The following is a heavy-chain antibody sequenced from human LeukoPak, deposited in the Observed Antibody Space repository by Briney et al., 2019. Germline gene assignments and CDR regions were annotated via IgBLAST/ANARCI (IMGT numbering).Heavy chain of an antibody. CDR2: TSGSGGST. V-gene: IGHV3-23*01. CDR1: GFSFRSYA. Sequence: GGSLRLSCAASGFSFRSYAMSWVRQAPGKGLEWVSGTSGSGGSTYYSDSVKGRFTISRDNSNNTAFLQMNSLRGDDTAVYFCAKGRAYRVYASSDSWGQGTLVTVSS. D-gene: IGHD2-8*01. J-gene: IGHJ4*02. CDR3: AKGRAYRVYASSDS.